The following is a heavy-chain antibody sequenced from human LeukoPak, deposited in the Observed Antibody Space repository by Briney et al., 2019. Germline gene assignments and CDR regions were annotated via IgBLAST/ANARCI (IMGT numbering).Heavy chain of an antibody. D-gene: IGHD1-26*01. CDR3: TRDRESGSVVHYYYYTDV. J-gene: IGHJ6*03. Sequence: PGGSLRLSCAGSGFTFNSYWMSWVRQAPGKGLEWVANIKQDGSEKDYLDSVKGRFTISRDNTKNSLYLQMNSLRAEDTAVYYCTRDRESGSVVHYYYYTDVWGKGTTVTVSS. CDR1: GFTFNSYW. V-gene: IGHV3-7*01. CDR2: IKQDGSEK.